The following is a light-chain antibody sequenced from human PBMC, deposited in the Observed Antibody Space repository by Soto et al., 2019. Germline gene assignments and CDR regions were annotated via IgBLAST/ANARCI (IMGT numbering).Light chain of an antibody. CDR1: QSLAYSDGNTY. CDR3: MQGTHWPPYT. CDR2: EVS. Sequence: DVVMTQSPLSLPVTLGQPASISCRSSQSLAYSDGNTYLNWFQQRPGQSPRRLIYEVSNRESGVPDSCSGRESGTDFTLKISRVEAEDVGLYDCMQGTHWPPYTLGQGTKLEIK. J-gene: IGKJ2*01. V-gene: IGKV2-30*01.